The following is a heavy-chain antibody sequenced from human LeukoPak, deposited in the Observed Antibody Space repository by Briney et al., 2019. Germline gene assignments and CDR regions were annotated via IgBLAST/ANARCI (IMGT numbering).Heavy chain of an antibody. Sequence: PSETLSLTCTVSGGSITSGHYYWNWIRQPPGKGLELIGYISQSGSTSYNPSLKSRVTISVDRSKNQFSLKLTSVTAADTAVYYCARGRGVGAPSGYFDYWGQGTLVTVSS. D-gene: IGHD1-26*01. V-gene: IGHV4-30-2*01. J-gene: IGHJ4*02. CDR3: ARGRGVGAPSGYFDY. CDR1: GGSITSGHYY. CDR2: ISQSGST.